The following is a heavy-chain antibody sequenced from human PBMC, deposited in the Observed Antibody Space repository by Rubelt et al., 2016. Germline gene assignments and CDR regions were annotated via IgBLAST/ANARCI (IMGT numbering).Heavy chain of an antibody. D-gene: IGHD6-19*01. V-gene: IGHV3-48*01. CDR3: ARDQSRGDGLSCFQD. Sequence: EVQLLESGGGLVQPGGSLRLSCAASGFTFSSYAVNWVRQAPGKGLEWVSYISSSSSTIYYADSVKGRFTISSDRAKNSLYLQMDSLRAEDTSVYYCARDQSRGDGLSCFQDWGQGTLATVSS. CDR2: ISSSSSTI. J-gene: IGHJ1*01. CDR1: GFTFSSYA.